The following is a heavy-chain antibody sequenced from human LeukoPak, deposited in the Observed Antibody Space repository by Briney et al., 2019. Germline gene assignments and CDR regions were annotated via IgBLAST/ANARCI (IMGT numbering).Heavy chain of an antibody. CDR1: GYTFTIYG. Sequence: ASVKVSCKASGYTFTIYGISWVRQAPGQGLEWMGWINAYNGNTNYAQKLQGRVTMTTDTSTSTAYMELSSLRSEDTAVYYCARGYDFWSGYHQDGMDVWGQGTTVTVSS. CDR3: ARGYDFWSGYHQDGMDV. CDR2: INAYNGNT. J-gene: IGHJ6*02. D-gene: IGHD3-3*01. V-gene: IGHV1-18*01.